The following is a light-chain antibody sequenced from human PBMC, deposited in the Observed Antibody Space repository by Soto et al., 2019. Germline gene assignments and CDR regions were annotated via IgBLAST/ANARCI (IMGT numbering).Light chain of an antibody. CDR2: AAS. CDR1: QGIGDT. J-gene: IGKJ4*01. V-gene: IGKV3-20*01. Sequence: EVVMTQSPATLSVSPGEGVTLSCRASQGIGDTLAWFQQKPGQAPRLLIYAASNRAAGIPDRFSGSGSGTDFTLTISRLEPEDFAVYYCQQYGSAPFTFGGGTKVEIK. CDR3: QQYGSAPFT.